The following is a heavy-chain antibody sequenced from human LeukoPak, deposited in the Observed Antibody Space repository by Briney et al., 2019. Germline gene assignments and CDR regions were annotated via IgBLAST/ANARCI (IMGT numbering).Heavy chain of an antibody. CDR3: AKAPDNVVVIAATHFDS. V-gene: IGHV3-30*18. CDR2: ASYDISKT. Sequence: GWSLRLSCTASGFTFSRYGMHGVRQAPAKGLEWVALASYDISKTYYADSVKGRFTISRDNSTNTLYLQMNSMRAEDTAVYYCAKAPDNVVVIAATHFDSWGQGTLVTVSS. D-gene: IGHD2-15*01. CDR1: GFTFSRYG. J-gene: IGHJ4*02.